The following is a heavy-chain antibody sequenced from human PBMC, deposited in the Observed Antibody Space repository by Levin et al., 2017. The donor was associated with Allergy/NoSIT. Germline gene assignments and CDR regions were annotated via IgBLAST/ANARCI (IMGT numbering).Heavy chain of an antibody. J-gene: IGHJ3*02. D-gene: IGHD3-3*01. CDR2: ISYDGSNK. CDR1: GFTFSSYG. V-gene: IGHV3-30*18. CDR3: AKGPTTIFGVVTRLAAFDI. Sequence: RPGGSLRLSCAASGFTFSSYGMHWVRQAPGKGLEWVAVISYDGSNKYYADSVKGRFTISRDNSKNTLYLQMNSLRAEDTAVYYCAKGPTTIFGVVTRLAAFDIWGQGTMVTVSS.